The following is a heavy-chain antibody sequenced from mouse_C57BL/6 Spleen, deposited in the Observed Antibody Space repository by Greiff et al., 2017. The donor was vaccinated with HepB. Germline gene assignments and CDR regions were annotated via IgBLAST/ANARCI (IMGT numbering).Heavy chain of an antibody. CDR3: ARVDYDWGYAMDY. V-gene: IGHV5-4*01. CDR1: GFTFSSYA. D-gene: IGHD2-4*01. J-gene: IGHJ4*01. Sequence: EVQVVESGGGLVKPGGSLKLSCAASGFTFSSYAMSWVRQTPEKRLEWVATISDGGSYTYYPDNVKGRFTISRDNAKNNLYLQMSHLKSEDTAMYYCARVDYDWGYAMDYWGQGTSVTVPS. CDR2: ISDGGSYT.